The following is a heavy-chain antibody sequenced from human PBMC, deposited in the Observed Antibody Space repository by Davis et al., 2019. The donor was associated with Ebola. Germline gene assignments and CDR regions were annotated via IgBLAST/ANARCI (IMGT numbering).Heavy chain of an antibody. CDR1: GGSISSYY. J-gene: IGHJ5*02. Sequence: MPSETLSLTCSVSGGSISSYYWSWIRQPPGKGLEWIGDVYDGETTNYNPSLNSRVTMSVDTTNNQFFLKLSSMTAADTAVYYWARGIRDGAGDWFDPWGQGTLVTVSS. CDR3: ARGIRDGAGDWFDP. CDR2: VYDGETT. V-gene: IGHV4-59*01. D-gene: IGHD2/OR15-2a*01.